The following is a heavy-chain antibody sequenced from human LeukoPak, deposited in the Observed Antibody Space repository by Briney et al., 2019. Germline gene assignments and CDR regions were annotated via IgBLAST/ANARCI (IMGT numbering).Heavy chain of an antibody. CDR2: IRYDGSNK. CDR1: GFTFSSYG. V-gene: IGHV3-30*02. D-gene: IGHD2-21*02. Sequence: SGGSLRLSCAASGFTFSSYGMHWVRQAPGKGLEWVAFIRYDGSNKYYADSVKGRFTISRDNSKNTLYLQMNSLRAEDTAVYYCARSYCSGDCYLGSDYWGLGTLVTVSS. CDR3: ARSYCSGDCYLGSDY. J-gene: IGHJ4*02.